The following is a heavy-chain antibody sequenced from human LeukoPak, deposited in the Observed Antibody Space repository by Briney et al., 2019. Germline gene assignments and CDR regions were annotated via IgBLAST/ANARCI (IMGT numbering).Heavy chain of an antibody. D-gene: IGHD6-25*01. CDR3: ANSASGAIGPA. Sequence: ASVKVSCKASGYTFTGYYMHWLRQAPGQGLEWMGWIDPNSGGTNYAQKFQGRVTMTRDTSISTAYMELSRLRSDDTAVYYCANSASGAIGPAWRQGTLVTVSS. J-gene: IGHJ5*02. CDR1: GYTFTGYY. V-gene: IGHV1-2*02. CDR2: IDPNSGGT.